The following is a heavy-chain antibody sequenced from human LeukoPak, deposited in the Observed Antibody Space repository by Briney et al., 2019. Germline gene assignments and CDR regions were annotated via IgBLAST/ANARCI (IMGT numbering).Heavy chain of an antibody. CDR3: AKDGVVVVATSVYYYYYGMDV. CDR1: GGTFSSYT. D-gene: IGHD2-2*01. V-gene: IGHV1-69*02. CDR2: IIPILNIT. Sequence: SVKVSCKASGGTFSSYTISWVRQAPGQGLEWMGRIIPILNITDYAQNFQGRVTLTADKSTSTAYMELSTLRSEDTAVYHCAKDGVVVVATSVYYYYYGMDVWGQGTTVTVSS. J-gene: IGHJ6*02.